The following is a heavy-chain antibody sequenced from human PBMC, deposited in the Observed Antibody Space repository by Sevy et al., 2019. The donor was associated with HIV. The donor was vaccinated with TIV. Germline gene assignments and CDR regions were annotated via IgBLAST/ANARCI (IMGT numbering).Heavy chain of an antibody. CDR2: IRSKANSYAT. CDR1: GFTFSGSA. D-gene: IGHD3-22*01. Sequence: GGSLRLSCAASGFTFSGSAMHWVRQASGKGLEWVGRIRSKANSYATAYAASVKGRFTISRDDSKNTAYLQMNSLKTEDMAVYYCTRPDDSSAPLGVRMDVWGQGTTVTVSS. CDR3: TRPDDSSAPLGVRMDV. J-gene: IGHJ6*02. V-gene: IGHV3-73*01.